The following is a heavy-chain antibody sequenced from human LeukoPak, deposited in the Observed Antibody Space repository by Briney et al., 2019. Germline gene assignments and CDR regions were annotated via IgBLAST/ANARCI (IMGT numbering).Heavy chain of an antibody. J-gene: IGHJ4*02. CDR3: ARVTTSDEKVGWYLDK. D-gene: IGHD1-14*01. Sequence: ASVKVSCKANGYTFTDYYMHWVRQAPGQGREWIGWISPKSGETRYAQAFQDRVTMTRDTSISTAYMELTRLKSDDPAVFYCARVTTSDEKVGWYLDKWGQGTLVPVSS. CDR2: ISPKSGET. CDR1: GYTFTDYY. V-gene: IGHV1-2*02.